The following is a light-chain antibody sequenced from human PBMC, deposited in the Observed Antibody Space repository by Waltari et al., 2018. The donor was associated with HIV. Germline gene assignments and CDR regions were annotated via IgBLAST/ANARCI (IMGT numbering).Light chain of an antibody. J-gene: IGLJ2*01. CDR2: KDS. CDR3: QSADSSGTYLVI. Sequence: SYELTQPPSVAVSPGQTARITCSGDALAHQYAYWYQRKPGQAPVLVIYKDSERSSGIPERVSGSSSGTTVTLTISGVQAEDEADYYCQSADSSGTYLVIFGGGTKLTVL. CDR1: ALAHQY. V-gene: IGLV3-25*03.